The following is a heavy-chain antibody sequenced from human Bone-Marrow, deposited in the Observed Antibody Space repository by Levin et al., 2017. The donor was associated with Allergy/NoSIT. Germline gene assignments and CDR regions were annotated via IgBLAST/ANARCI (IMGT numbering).Heavy chain of an antibody. CDR2: IYWNDDK. D-gene: IGHD1-1*01. CDR3: AHSFMVERLERGGIFDY. J-gene: IGHJ4*02. CDR1: GFSLSTSGVG. Sequence: ASGPTLVKPTQTLTLTCTFSGFSLSTSGVGVGWIRQPPGKALEWLALIYWNDDKRYSPSLKSRLTITKDTSKNQVVLTMTNMDPVDTATYSCAHSFMVERLERGGIFDYWGQGTLVTVSS. V-gene: IGHV2-5*01.